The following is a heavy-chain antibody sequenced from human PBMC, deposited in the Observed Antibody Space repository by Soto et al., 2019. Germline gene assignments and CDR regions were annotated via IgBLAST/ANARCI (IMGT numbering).Heavy chain of an antibody. CDR1: GFIFGNTW. CDR3: TIGFFDSGGVDS. V-gene: IGHV3-15*07. CDR2: IKTMTGGGTT. Sequence: EVQLVESGGGLVKPGGSLRLSCAASGFIFGNTWMNWVRQAPGKGLEWVGRIKTMTGGGTTDYAASVNGRFTISRDDSKSTLYLQMNSLRTEDTAVYSCTIGFFDSGGVDSWGQGTLVTVSS. J-gene: IGHJ4*02. D-gene: IGHD3-22*01.